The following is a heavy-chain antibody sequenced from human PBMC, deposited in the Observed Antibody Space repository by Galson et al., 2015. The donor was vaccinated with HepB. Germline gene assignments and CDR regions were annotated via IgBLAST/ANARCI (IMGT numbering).Heavy chain of an antibody. CDR3: AREGFSGHDLAAFDI. V-gene: IGHV1-69*08. D-gene: IGHD5-12*01. CDR1: GGTFSNYT. Sequence: SVKVSCKASGGTFSNYTISWVRQAPGQGLEWMGRIIPIFPTTNYAQNLQGRVTITADKSTSTAYMELTSLRSEDTAVYYCAREGFSGHDLAAFDIWGQGTMVTVSS. CDR2: IIPIFPTT. J-gene: IGHJ3*02.